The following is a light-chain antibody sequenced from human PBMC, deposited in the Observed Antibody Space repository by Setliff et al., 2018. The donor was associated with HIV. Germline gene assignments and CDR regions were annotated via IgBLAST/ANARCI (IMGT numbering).Light chain of an antibody. J-gene: IGLJ2*01. CDR1: SSNIGKEF. Sequence: QSALTQPPSVSGTPGQRVTISCSGSSSNIGKEFVNWYQQFPGTAPKRLIYRDTQRPSGVPDRFSGSQSGTSASLAISGLRSEDEAEYFCATWDDNLSTVFGGGTKVTVL. CDR3: ATWDDNLSTV. CDR2: RDT. V-gene: IGLV1-47*01.